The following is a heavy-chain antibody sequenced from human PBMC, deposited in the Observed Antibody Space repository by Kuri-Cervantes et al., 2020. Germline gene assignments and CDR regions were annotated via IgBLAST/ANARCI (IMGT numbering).Heavy chain of an antibody. D-gene: IGHD3-22*01. J-gene: IGHJ5*02. CDR2: MSNSGFTT. CDR3: ARVPYYDSTGYHYNWFDP. V-gene: IGHV3-11*04. Sequence: GGSLRLSCAASGFTFSDYYMGWIRQAPGKGLEWISYMSNSGFTTYYADSVKGRITISRDNAKNSLYLQMNSLRAEDTAVYYCARVPYYDSTGYHYNWFDPWGQGTLVTVSS. CDR1: GFTFSDYY.